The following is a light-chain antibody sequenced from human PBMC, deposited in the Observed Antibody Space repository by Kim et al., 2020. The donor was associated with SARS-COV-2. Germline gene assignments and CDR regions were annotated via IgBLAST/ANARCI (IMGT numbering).Light chain of an antibody. CDR3: NSRDSSGNPWV. CDR1: SLRSYY. CDR2: GKN. V-gene: IGLV3-19*01. J-gene: IGLJ3*02. Sequence: SSELTQDPAVSVALGQTVRITCQGDSLRSYYASWYQQKPGQAPVLVIYGKNNRPSGIPDRISGSSSGNTVSLTNTGAQAEDEADYYCNSRDSSGNPWVFGGGTQLTVL.